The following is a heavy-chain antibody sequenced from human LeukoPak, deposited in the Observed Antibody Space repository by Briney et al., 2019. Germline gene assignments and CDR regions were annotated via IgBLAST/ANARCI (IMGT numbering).Heavy chain of an antibody. J-gene: IGHJ4*02. Sequence: GGSLRLSCAASGFTFCSYGMHWVRQAPGKGLEWVAVISNDGSNKYYADSVKGRFTISRDNSKNTLYLQMNSLRAEDTAVYYCAKDDAHSSGWYADYWGQGTLVTVSS. V-gene: IGHV3-30*18. CDR2: ISNDGSNK. CDR1: GFTFCSYG. CDR3: AKDDAHSSGWYADY. D-gene: IGHD6-19*01.